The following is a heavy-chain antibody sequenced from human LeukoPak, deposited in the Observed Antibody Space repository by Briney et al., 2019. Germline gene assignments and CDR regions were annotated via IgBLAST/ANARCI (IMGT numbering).Heavy chain of an antibody. CDR3: VKSGGYGLIDY. CDR1: GGSFSGYY. D-gene: IGHD1-26*01. J-gene: IGHJ4*02. CDR2: IYYSGST. Sequence: SETLSLTCAVYGGSFSGYYWSWIRQPPGKGLEWIGNIYYSGSTYYNASLQSRVTISIDTSKNQFSLRLNSVTAADTAMYFCVKSGGYGLIDYWGQGTLVTVSS. V-gene: IGHV4-34*01.